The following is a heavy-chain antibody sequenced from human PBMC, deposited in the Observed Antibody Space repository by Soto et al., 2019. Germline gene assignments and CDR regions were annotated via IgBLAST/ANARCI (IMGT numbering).Heavy chain of an antibody. J-gene: IGHJ4*02. V-gene: IGHV3-30*18. D-gene: IGHD6-6*01. CDR2: ISYDGSNK. Sequence: GGSLRLSCAASGFTFSSYGMHWVRQAPGKGLEWVAVISYDGSNKYYADSVKGRFTISRDNSKNTLYLQMNSLRAEDTAVYYCAKENFEYSSSSLPGYFDYWSQGTLVTVSS. CDR1: GFTFSSYG. CDR3: AKENFEYSSSSLPGYFDY.